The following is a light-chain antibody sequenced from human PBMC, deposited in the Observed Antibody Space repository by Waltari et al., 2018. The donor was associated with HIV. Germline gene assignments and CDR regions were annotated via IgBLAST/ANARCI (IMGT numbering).Light chain of an antibody. J-gene: IGLJ2*01. CDR2: DVT. CDR1: TTDIGTYNF. V-gene: IGLV2-14*03. CDR3: SSYTASSALEI. Sequence: QSALTQPASVSGSPGQWITVSCTGTTTDIGTYNFVSWYQQHPGKAPNLVIYDVTSRPSGVSDRFSGSKSGNTASLTISGLRAEDEAHYYCSSYTASSALEIFGGGTKVTVL.